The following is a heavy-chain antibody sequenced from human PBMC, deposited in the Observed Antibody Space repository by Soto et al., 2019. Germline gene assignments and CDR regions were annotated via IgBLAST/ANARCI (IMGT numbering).Heavy chain of an antibody. D-gene: IGHD4-4*01. CDR2: ISFDGSIK. CDR1: GFTFSHYG. CDR3: AKDDSEYSNYWSSFDY. J-gene: IGHJ4*02. V-gene: IGHV3-30*18. Sequence: QVQLVESGGGVVQPGRSLRLSCAASGFTFSHYGMEWVRQAPGKGLEWVASISFDGSIKHYSYSVQGRRSISRDNYRGTLSLQMNSLGAEETAMYYCAKDDSEYSNYWSSFDYWGQGALVAASS.